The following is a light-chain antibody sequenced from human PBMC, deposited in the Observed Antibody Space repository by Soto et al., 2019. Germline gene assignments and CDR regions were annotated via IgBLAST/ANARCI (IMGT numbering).Light chain of an antibody. CDR1: QSISDL. CDR3: QQYNGYWT. V-gene: IGKV1-5*03. J-gene: IGKJ1*01. Sequence: DIQMTQSPSTLSASVGDRVTITCRASQSISDLLDWYQQKPGKAPKLLIYKASNLKSGVPSRVSGSGTGTEYTLTISGLQPDDFATYYCQQYNGYWTFGQGTKVEIK. CDR2: KAS.